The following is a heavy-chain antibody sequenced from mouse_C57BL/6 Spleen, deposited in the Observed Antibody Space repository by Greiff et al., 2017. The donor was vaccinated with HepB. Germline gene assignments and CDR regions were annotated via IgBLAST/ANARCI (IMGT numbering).Heavy chain of an antibody. CDR1: GFTFTDYY. V-gene: IGHV7-3*01. Sequence: EVMLVESGGGLVQPGGSLSLSCAASGFTFTDYYMSWVRQPPGKALEWLGFIRNKANGYTTEYSASGKGRFTISRDNSQSILYLQMNALRAEDMSTYYCARYRDYGNFYAMDYWGQGTSVTVSS. CDR2: IRNKANGYTT. J-gene: IGHJ4*01. D-gene: IGHD2-1*01. CDR3: ARYRDYGNFYAMDY.